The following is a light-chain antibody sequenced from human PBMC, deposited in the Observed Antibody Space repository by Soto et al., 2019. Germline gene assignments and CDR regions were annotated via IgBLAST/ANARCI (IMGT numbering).Light chain of an antibody. Sequence: QAVVTQPPSASGTPGQRVTISCSGGSSNIGSNAVTWYHQLPGTAPKLLIYSNNQRPSGVPDRFSGSKSGTSASLAISGLQSEDEADYYCAAWDDSLNGLYLFGTGTKLTVL. CDR3: AAWDDSLNGLYL. CDR2: SNN. CDR1: SSNIGSNA. J-gene: IGLJ1*01. V-gene: IGLV1-44*01.